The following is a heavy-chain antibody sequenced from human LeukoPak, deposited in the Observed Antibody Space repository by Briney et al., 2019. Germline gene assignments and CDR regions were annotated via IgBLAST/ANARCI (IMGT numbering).Heavy chain of an antibody. CDR3: ARHGYDYVWGSYRPSPLFDY. D-gene: IGHD3-16*02. CDR1: GGSISSYY. V-gene: IGHV4-59*08. Sequence: PSETLSVTCAVSGGSISSYYWSWIRQPPGNGLEWIGYIYYSGSTNYNPSLKSRVTISVDTSKNQFSLKLSSVTAADTAVYYCARHGYDYVWGSYRPSPLFDYWGQGTLVTVSS. J-gene: IGHJ4*02. CDR2: IYYSGST.